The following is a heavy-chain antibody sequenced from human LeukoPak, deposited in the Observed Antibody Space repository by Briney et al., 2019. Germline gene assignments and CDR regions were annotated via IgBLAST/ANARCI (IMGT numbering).Heavy chain of an antibody. CDR2: IYHSGST. CDR1: GGSISSGGYS. Sequence: SETLSLTCAVSGGSISSGGYSWSWIRQPPGKGLEWIGYIYHSGSTYYNPSLKSRVTISVDRSKNQFSLKLSSVTAADTAVYYCARDGAFDIWGPGTMSPSLQ. V-gene: IGHV4-30-2*01. J-gene: IGHJ3*02. CDR3: ARDGAFDI.